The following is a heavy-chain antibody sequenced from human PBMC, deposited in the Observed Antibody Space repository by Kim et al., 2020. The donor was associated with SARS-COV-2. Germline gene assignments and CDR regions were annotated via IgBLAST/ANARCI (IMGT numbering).Heavy chain of an antibody. CDR3: ARGYYVFRLTIPLLHFDL. CDR2: IYYSGST. V-gene: IGHV4-61*01. CDR1: GGSVSSGSYY. D-gene: IGHD3-16*01. J-gene: IGHJ2*01. Sequence: SETLSLTCTVSGGSVSSGSYYWSWIRQPPGKGLEWIGYIYYSGSTNYNPSLKSRVTISVDTSKNQFSLKLSSVTAADTAVYYCARGYYVFRLTIPLLHFDLWGRGTLVTVSS.